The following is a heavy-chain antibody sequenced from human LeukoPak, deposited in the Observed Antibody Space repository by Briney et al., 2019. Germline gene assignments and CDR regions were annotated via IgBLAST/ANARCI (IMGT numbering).Heavy chain of an antibody. V-gene: IGHV4-39*01. J-gene: IGHJ4*02. CDR1: GGSISSSSYY. CDR3: ARQGYSSSSGFDY. D-gene: IGHD6-6*01. Sequence: SETLSLTCTVSGGSISSSSYYWGWIRQPPGKGLEWIGSIYYSGSTYYNPSLKSRVTISVDTSKNRFSLKLSSVTAADTAVYYCARQGYSSSSGFDYWGQGTLVTVSS. CDR2: IYYSGST.